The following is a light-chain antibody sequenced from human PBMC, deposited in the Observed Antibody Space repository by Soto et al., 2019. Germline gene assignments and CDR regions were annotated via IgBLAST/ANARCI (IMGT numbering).Light chain of an antibody. Sequence: DIQRTQSPSTLSASVGYRVTITCRASQSINGWLAWYQQKPGKAPKLLIYDDSSLHSGVPSRFTGSGFGTEFTLTISSIQPEDFATYYCQQYHRYSRTFGQGTKVDIK. CDR2: DDS. J-gene: IGKJ1*01. V-gene: IGKV1-5*01. CDR3: QQYHRYSRT. CDR1: QSINGW.